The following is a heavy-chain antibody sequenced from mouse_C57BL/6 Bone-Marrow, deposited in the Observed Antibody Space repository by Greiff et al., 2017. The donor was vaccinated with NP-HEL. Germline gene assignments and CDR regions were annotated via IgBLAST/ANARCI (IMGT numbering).Heavy chain of an antibody. CDR2: IYPGDGDT. Sequence: QVQLKQSGPELVKPGASVKISCKASGYAFSSSWMNWVKQRPGKGLEWIGRIYPGDGDTNYNGKFKGKATLTADKSSSTAYMQLSSLTSEDSAVYFCARVYYGPFDYWGQGTTLTVSS. J-gene: IGHJ2*01. CDR3: ARVYYGPFDY. D-gene: IGHD1-1*01. CDR1: GYAFSSSW. V-gene: IGHV1-82*01.